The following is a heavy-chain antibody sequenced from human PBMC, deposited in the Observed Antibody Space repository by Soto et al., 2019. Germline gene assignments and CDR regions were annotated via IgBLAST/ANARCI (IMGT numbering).Heavy chain of an antibody. Sequence: PSETLSLTCTVSGGSISSGDYYWRWIRQPPGKGLEWIGYINYSGSTNYNPSLKSRVTISVDTSKNQFSLKLSSVTAADTAVYYCARVTGRYYYGMDVWGQGTTVTVSS. CDR2: INYSGST. J-gene: IGHJ6*02. V-gene: IGHV4-30-4*01. CDR1: GGSISSGDYY. CDR3: ARVTGRYYYGMDV.